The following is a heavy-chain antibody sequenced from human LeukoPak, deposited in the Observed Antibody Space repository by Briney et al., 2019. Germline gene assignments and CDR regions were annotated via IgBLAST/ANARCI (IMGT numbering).Heavy chain of an antibody. D-gene: IGHD2-2*01. CDR3: ARNTPGWYQLLWGAFDI. CDR1: GASISSGGYY. V-gene: IGHV4-31*03. CDR2: IYYSGST. Sequence: SETLSLTCTVSGASISSGGYYWSWIHQHPGKGLEWIGYIYYSGSTYYNPSLKSRVTISVDTSKNQFSLKLSSVTAADTAVYYCARNTPGWYQLLWGAFDIWGQGTMVTVSS. J-gene: IGHJ3*02.